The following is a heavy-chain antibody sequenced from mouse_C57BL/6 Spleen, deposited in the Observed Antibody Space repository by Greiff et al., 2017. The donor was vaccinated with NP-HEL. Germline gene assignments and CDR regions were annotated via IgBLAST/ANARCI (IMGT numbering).Heavy chain of an antibody. V-gene: IGHV1-82*01. CDR1: GYAFSSSW. CDR3: ARGAITTVADWYFDV. CDR2: IYPGDGDT. Sequence: VQLQQSGPELVKPGASVKISCKASGYAFSSSWMNWVKQRPGKGLEWIGRIYPGDGDTNYNGKFKGKATLTADKSSSTAYMQLSSLTSEDSAVYFCARGAITTVADWYFDVWGTGTTVTVSS. J-gene: IGHJ1*03. D-gene: IGHD1-1*01.